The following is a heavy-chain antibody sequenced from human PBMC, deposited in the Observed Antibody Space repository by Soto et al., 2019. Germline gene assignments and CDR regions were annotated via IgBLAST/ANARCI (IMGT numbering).Heavy chain of an antibody. CDR1: GGSFSGYY. J-gene: IGHJ5*02. CDR2: INHSGST. CDR3: ARGHKPYYDFWSGSSNWFDP. V-gene: IGHV4-34*01. Sequence: SETLSLTCAVYGGSFSGYYWSWIRQPPGKGLEWIEEINHSGSTNYNPSLKSRVTISVDTSKNQFSLKLSSVTAADTAVYYCARGHKPYYDFWSGSSNWFDPWGQGTLVTVSS. D-gene: IGHD3-3*01.